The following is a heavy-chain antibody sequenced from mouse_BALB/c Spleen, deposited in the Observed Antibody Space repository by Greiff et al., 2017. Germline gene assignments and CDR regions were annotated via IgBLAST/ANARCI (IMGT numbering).Heavy chain of an antibody. CDR3: ARSGNLIHYYGYWYFDV. D-gene: IGHD1-2*01. CDR2: IYPGDGDT. J-gene: IGHJ1*01. CDR1: GYTFTSYW. V-gene: IGHV1-87*01. Sequence: VQLQQSGAELARPGASVKLSCKASGYTFTSYWMQWVKQRPGQGLEWIGAIYPGDGDTRYTQKFKGKATLTADKSSSTAYMQLSSLASEDSAVYYCARSGNLIHYYGYWYFDVWGAGTTVTVSS.